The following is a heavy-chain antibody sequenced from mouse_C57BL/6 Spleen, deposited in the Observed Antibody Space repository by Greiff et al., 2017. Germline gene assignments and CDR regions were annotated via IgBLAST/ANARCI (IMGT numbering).Heavy chain of an antibody. D-gene: IGHD2-5*01. CDR3: VRPYYSNYDWFAY. CDR1: GFSFNTYA. CDR2: IRSKSNNYAT. Sequence: EVNVVESGGGLVQPKGSLKLSCAASGFSFNTYALNWVRQAPGKGLEWVARIRSKSNNYATYYADSVKDRFTISRDDSESMLYLQMNNLKTEDTAMYYCVRPYYSNYDWFAYWGQGTLVTVSA. V-gene: IGHV10-1*01. J-gene: IGHJ3*01.